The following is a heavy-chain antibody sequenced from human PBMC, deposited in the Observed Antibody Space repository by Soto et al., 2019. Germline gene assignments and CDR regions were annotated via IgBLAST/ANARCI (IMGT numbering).Heavy chain of an antibody. CDR2: INAHSGGT. V-gene: IGHV1-2*02. J-gene: IGHJ5*02. CDR3: AKDLTRQLAYWLDP. CDR1: GFSFTGYY. Sequence: ASVKVSCKASGFSFTGYYIHWLRQAPGQGLEWMGWINAHSGGTEYAQKFQGRVTLTRDTSIATAYLTLTSLASDDTALYYCAKDLTRQLAYWLDPSGQGTQVTV. D-gene: IGHD6-6*01.